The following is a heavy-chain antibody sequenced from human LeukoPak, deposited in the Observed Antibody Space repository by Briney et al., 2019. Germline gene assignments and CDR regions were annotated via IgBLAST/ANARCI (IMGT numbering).Heavy chain of an antibody. Sequence: GGSLRLSCAASGFTFSSYGMHWVRQAPGKGLEWVAVIWYDGSNKYYADSVKGRFTISRDNSKNTLYLQMNSLRAEDTAVYYCARDSYYYGMDVWGQGTTAIVSS. CDR2: IWYDGSNK. CDR3: ARDSYYYGMDV. CDR1: GFTFSSYG. J-gene: IGHJ6*02. V-gene: IGHV3-33*01.